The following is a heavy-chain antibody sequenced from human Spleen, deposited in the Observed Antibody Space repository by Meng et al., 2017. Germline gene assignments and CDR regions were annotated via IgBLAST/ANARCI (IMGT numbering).Heavy chain of an antibody. CDR3: ARARESDYYYYGMDV. V-gene: IGHV3-48*03. CDR1: GFTFSSYE. J-gene: IGHJ6*02. Sequence: GESLKISCAASGFTFSSYEMNWVRQAPGKGLEWVSYISSSGSTIYYADSVKGRFTISRDNAKNSLYLQMNSLRAEDTAVYYCARARESDYYYYGMDVWGQGTMVTVSS. CDR2: ISSSGSTI.